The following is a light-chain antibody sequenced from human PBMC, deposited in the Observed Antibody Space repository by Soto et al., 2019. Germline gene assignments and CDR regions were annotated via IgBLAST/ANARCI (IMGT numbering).Light chain of an antibody. V-gene: IGKV1-39*01. Sequence: DIQMTQSPSSLSASVGDRVTITCRASQTIRNYLNWYQQKPGKAPKLLIYGAFSLHSGVPSRFSGSGSGTDFTLTINSLQPEDFATYYCQQSYTTPAWTFGQGTKVDIK. CDR2: GAF. CDR1: QTIRNY. CDR3: QQSYTTPAWT. J-gene: IGKJ1*01.